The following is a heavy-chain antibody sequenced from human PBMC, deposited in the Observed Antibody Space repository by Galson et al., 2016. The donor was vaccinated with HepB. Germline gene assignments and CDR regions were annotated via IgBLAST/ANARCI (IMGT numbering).Heavy chain of an antibody. J-gene: IGHJ4*02. CDR2: INSDGSST. D-gene: IGHD5-18*01. CDR1: GFTFSGSW. V-gene: IGHV3-74*01. CDR3: ARGRVYSYDPFDN. Sequence: SLRLSCAASGFTFSGSWMHWVRQAPGKGLVWVSRINSDGSSTSYADSVKGRFTISRDNAKNTLHLQMNSLRAEDTAVYYCARGRVYSYDPFDNWGQGTLVTVSS.